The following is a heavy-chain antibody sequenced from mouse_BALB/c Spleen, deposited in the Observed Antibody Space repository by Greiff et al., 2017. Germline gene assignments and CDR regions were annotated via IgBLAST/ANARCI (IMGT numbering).Heavy chain of an antibody. Sequence: EVKLVESGPGLVKPSQSLSLTCSVTGYSITSGYYWNWIRQFPGNKLEWMGYISYDGSNNYNPSLKNRISITRDTSKNQFFLKLNSVTTEDTATYYCARGYYGSILYWYFDVWGAGTTVTGSS. CDR2: ISYDGSN. V-gene: IGHV3-6*02. D-gene: IGHD1-1*01. CDR3: ARGYYGSILYWYFDV. CDR1: GYSITSGYY. J-gene: IGHJ1*01.